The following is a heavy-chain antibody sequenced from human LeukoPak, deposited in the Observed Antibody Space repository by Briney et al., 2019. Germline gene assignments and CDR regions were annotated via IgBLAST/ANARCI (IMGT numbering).Heavy chain of an antibody. CDR2: IWYDGSIQ. Sequence: GGSLRLSCGASGFXFSNYGMHWVRQAPGKGLEWEAVIWYDGSIQYYADSVKGRFTISRDNSKNTLYLQMNSLGAEDTAVYYCAREGRGYSYGRAYFDYWGQGTLVTVSS. V-gene: IGHV3-33*01. D-gene: IGHD5-18*01. J-gene: IGHJ4*02. CDR1: GFXFSNYG. CDR3: AREGRGYSYGRAYFDY.